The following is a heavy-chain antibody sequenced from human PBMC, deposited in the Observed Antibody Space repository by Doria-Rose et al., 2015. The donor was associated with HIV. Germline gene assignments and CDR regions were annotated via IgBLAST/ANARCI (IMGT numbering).Heavy chain of an antibody. Sequence: QVQLVQSGPGLVKPSETLSLTCSVSGASVSSRGYYWNWIRQVPGKGLESLGYTYYTGTSDYGPSLKSRLNMAVDTSKNQFSLKLSFVTVADTAVYYCARMGSYRELDYWGQGALVIVSA. D-gene: IGHD3-3*01. CDR1: GASVSSRGYY. CDR3: ARMGSYRELDY. V-gene: IGHV4-31*03. J-gene: IGHJ4*02. CDR2: TYYTGTS.